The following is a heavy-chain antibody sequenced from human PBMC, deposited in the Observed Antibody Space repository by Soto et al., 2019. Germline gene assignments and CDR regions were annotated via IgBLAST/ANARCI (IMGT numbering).Heavy chain of an antibody. D-gene: IGHD3-16*01. CDR2: IKEDGSEK. CDR1: GFTFGRHW. J-gene: IGHJ6*02. V-gene: IGHV3-7*05. Sequence: ESGGGLVPPGGSLRLSCVVSGFTFGRHWMSWVRQAPGKGLEWVANIKEDGSEKNTVDSLKGRFTISRDNARNSVYLQMSSLRAEDTAVYYCARVENSFGGMDVWGQGTTVIVS. CDR3: ARVENSFGGMDV.